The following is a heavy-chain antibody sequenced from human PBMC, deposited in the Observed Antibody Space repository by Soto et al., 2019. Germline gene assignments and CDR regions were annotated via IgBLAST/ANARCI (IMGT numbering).Heavy chain of an antibody. J-gene: IGHJ4*02. Sequence: QVQLVQSGAELKKPGASVKVSCKASGYTFSNYDMNWVRQATGQGPEWIGWVNPNNGDTGYAQKFQGRVTLTTDISTTTAYMALTSLRSEDTAIYYCAKVSGKGSAIDFDYWGQGTLITVSS. CDR2: VNPNNGDT. V-gene: IGHV1-8*01. D-gene: IGHD3-10*01. CDR3: AKVSGKGSAIDFDY. CDR1: GYTFSNYD.